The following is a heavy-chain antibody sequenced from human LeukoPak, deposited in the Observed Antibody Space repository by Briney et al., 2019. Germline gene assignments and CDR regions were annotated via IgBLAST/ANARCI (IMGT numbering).Heavy chain of an antibody. CDR1: GYTFTTYY. D-gene: IGHD3-10*01. CDR3: ARDGEVASNYGYYSYYMDV. Sequence: ASVKVSCKASGYTFTTYYMHWVRQAPGQGLEWMGIINPSGGSTSYAQKFQGRVTMTRDTSTSTVYMELSSLRSEDAAVYYCARDGEVASNYGYYSYYMDVWGKGTTVTVSS. V-gene: IGHV1-46*01. J-gene: IGHJ6*03. CDR2: INPSGGST.